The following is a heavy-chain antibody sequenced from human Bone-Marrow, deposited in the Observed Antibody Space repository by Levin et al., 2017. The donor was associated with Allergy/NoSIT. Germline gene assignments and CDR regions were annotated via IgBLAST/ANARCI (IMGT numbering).Heavy chain of an antibody. CDR3: ARLRARHYFDY. D-gene: IGHD4-17*01. J-gene: IGHJ4*02. Sequence: PSETLSLTCTVSGGSISSSSYYWGWIRQPPGKGLEWIGSIYYSGSTYYNPSLKSRVTISVDTSKNQFSLKLSSVTAADTAVYYCARLRARHYFDYWGQGTLVTVSS. V-gene: IGHV4-39*01. CDR2: IYYSGST. CDR1: GGSISSSSYY.